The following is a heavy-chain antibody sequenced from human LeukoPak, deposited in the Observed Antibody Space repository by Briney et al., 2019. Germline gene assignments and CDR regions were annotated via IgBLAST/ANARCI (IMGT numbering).Heavy chain of an antibody. J-gene: IGHJ4*02. V-gene: IGHV3-7*01. D-gene: IGHD3-22*01. Sequence: GGSLRLSCATSGFTFNNYWMTWVRQAPGKGRVGRVNIKHDGSEEFYVDSVKGRFTISRDNAKNSLYLQMNSLRAEDTAVYYCARQFYDSSGYDFTPSDYWGQGTLVTVSS. CDR1: GFTFNNYW. CDR2: IKHDGSEE. CDR3: ARQFYDSSGYDFTPSDY.